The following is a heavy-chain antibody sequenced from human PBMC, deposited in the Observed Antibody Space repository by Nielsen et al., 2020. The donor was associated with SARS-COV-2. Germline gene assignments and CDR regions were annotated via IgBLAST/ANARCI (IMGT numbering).Heavy chain of an antibody. D-gene: IGHD6-19*01. CDR1: GYTFTSYA. Sequence: ASVKVSCKASGYTFTSYAMHWVRQAPGQRLEWMGWINAGNGNTKYSQKFQGRVTITRDTSASTAYMELSSLRSEDTAVYYCARHPLIAVAGPTDYWGQGTLVTVSS. J-gene: IGHJ4*02. V-gene: IGHV1-3*01. CDR2: INAGNGNT. CDR3: ARHPLIAVAGPTDY.